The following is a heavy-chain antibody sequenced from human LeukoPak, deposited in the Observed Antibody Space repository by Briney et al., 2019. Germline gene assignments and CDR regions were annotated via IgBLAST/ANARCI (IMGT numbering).Heavy chain of an antibody. V-gene: IGHV4-61*02. CDR3: ASCYYDYSGYIDY. CDR2: IYTTGST. CDR1: GGSISSVSYY. J-gene: IGHJ4*02. Sequence: PSETLSLTCTVSGGSISSVSYYWSWIRQPAGKGLEWLGRIYTTGSTNYNASLKSRVTISVDTSKNQFSLRLNSVSAADTAVYYCASCYYDYSGYIDYWGQGILVTVSS. D-gene: IGHD3-22*01.